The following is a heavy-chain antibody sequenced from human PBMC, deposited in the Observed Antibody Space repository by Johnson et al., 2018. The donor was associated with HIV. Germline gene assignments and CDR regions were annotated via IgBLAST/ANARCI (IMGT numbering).Heavy chain of an antibody. D-gene: IGHD3-3*01. CDR3: ARVYVVSHSDFWSGYYTPFDC. CDR1: GFTFSSYG. J-gene: IGHJ3*01. V-gene: IGHV3-33*01. Sequence: VQLVESGGGVVQPGRSLRLSCAASGFTFSSYGMHWVRQAPGKGLEWVAVIWYDGSNKYYADSVKGRFTISRDNSKNTLYLQMNSLRAEDTALYYCARVYVVSHSDFWSGYYTPFDCWGQGTMVTVSS. CDR2: IWYDGSNK.